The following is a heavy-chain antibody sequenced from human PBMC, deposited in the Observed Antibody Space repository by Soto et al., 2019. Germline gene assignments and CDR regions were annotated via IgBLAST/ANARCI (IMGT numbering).Heavy chain of an antibody. J-gene: IGHJ4*02. D-gene: IGHD2-15*01. CDR1: GYTFTGYY. CDR2: INPSGGST. CDR3: ARGAEIVVVVAADFDY. V-gene: IGHV1-46*01. Sequence: ASVKVSCKASGYTFTGYYMHWVRQAPGQGLEWMGWINPSGGSTSYAQKFQGRVTMTRDTSTSTVYMELSSLRSEDTAVYYCARGAEIVVVVAADFDYWGQGTLVTVSS.